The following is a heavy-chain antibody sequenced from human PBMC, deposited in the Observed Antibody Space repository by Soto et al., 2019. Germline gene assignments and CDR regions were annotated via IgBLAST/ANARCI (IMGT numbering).Heavy chain of an antibody. CDR2: ISGSGGST. CDR1: GFTFSSYA. D-gene: IGHD3-10*01. CDR3: AKGRSFTMVRGVIRQGMDV. J-gene: IGHJ6*02. V-gene: IGHV3-23*01. Sequence: EVQLLESGGGLVQPGGSLRLSCAASGFTFSSYAMSWVRQAPGKGLEWVSAISGSGGSTYYADSVKGRFTISRDNSKNTLYLQMNSLRAEDTAVYYCAKGRSFTMVRGVIRQGMDVWGQGTTVTVSS.